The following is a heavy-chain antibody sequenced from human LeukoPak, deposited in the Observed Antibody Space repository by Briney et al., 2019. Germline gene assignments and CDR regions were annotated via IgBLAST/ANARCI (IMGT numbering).Heavy chain of an antibody. Sequence: GGSLRLSCAASGVTLTAYAMSWVRLAPGKGLEWVSSISVSGGSTYYADSVKGRFTISRDSSKNTLYLQMNSLRAEDTAVYSCAKDLGSSPPGDFWGQGTLVTVSS. V-gene: IGHV3-23*01. J-gene: IGHJ4*02. CDR1: GVTLTAYA. CDR2: ISVSGGST. D-gene: IGHD6-6*01. CDR3: AKDLGSSPPGDF.